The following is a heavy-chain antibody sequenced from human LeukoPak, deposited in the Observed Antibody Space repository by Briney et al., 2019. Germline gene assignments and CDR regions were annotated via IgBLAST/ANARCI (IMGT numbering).Heavy chain of an antibody. J-gene: IGHJ4*02. V-gene: IGHV1-2*02. D-gene: IGHD3-22*01. CDR3: AKDGVDSSGYYPPNWDY. Sequence: ASVKVSCKASGYTFIGYYMHWVRQAPGQGLEWMGWINPNSGGTNYAQKFQGRVTMTRDTSISTAYMELSSLRSDDTAVYYCAKDGVDSSGYYPPNWDYWGQGTLVTVSS. CDR1: GYTFIGYY. CDR2: INPNSGGT.